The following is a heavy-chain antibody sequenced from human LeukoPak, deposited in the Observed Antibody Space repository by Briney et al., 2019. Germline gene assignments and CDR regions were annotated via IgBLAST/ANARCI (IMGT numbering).Heavy chain of an antibody. Sequence: ASVNVSCKASAYTFTCYYIHWVRQAPGQGLEWMGWIYPYSGDTNYAQDVQGRVTMTRDTSISTAYMELSSLKSDDTAVYYCARDRNSGSSLDIWGQGTMLTVSS. CDR2: IYPYSGDT. V-gene: IGHV1-2*02. CDR1: AYTFTCYY. D-gene: IGHD6-6*01. J-gene: IGHJ3*02. CDR3: ARDRNSGSSLDI.